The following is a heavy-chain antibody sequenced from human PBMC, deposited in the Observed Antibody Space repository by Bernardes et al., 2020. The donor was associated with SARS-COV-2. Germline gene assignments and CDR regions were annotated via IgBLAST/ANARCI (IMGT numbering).Heavy chain of an antibody. CDR3: ARGNPGDCSFFSCPFYQYYYLMDV. D-gene: IGHD2-2*01. J-gene: IGHJ6*02. CDR2: IKQDGSEK. Sequence: GGSLRLSCAASGFTFSNYWMNWVRQAPGKGLEWVAKIKQDGSEKYYVDSVKGRFTISRDNAKNSLYLQMNSLRTEDTAVYYCARGNPGDCSFFSCPFYQYYYLMDVWGQGTTVTASS. V-gene: IGHV3-7*01. CDR1: GFTFSNYW.